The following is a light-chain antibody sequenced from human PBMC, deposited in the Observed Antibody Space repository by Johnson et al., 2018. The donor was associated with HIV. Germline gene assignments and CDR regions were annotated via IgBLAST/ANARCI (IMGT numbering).Light chain of an antibody. J-gene: IGLJ1*01. CDR2: DNN. CDR3: GTWDSSLSVFYV. CDR1: SSNLGNNY. Sequence: QSVLTQPPSVSAAPGQKVTISCSGSSSNLGNNYVSWYQQLTGTAPKLLIYDNNKRPSGIPDRFSGSKSGTSATLGITGLQTGDEADYYCGTWDSSLSVFYVFGTGTKVTVL. V-gene: IGLV1-51*01.